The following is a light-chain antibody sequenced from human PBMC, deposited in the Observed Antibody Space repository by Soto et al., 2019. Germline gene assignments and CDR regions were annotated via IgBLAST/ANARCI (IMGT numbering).Light chain of an antibody. V-gene: IGKV4-1*01. CDR1: QSVLYTSNNKNY. J-gene: IGKJ2*01. CDR2: WAS. Sequence: DIVMTQSPDPLAVSLGERATINCKSSQSVLYTSNNKNYFAWYQQKPGQPPKLLIYWASTRQSGVPDRFSGSGSGTDFTLTISSLQAEDVAVYYCQQYYTTPYTFGQGTNLEIK. CDR3: QQYYTTPYT.